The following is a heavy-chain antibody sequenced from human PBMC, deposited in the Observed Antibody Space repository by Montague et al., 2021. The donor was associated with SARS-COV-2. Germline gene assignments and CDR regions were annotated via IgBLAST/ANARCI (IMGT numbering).Heavy chain of an antibody. CDR3: ARVRYYGSWTSLGMDV. D-gene: IGHD3-10*01. V-gene: IGHV4-34*01. CDR1: GGSFSGYC. J-gene: IGHJ6*02. CDR2: INHSGST. Sequence: SETLSLTCAVYGGSFSGYCWSWIRQPPGKGLEWIGEINHSGSTNYNPSLKSRVTISVDTSKNQFSLKLSSVTAADTAVYYCARVRYYGSWTSLGMDVWGQGTTVTVSS.